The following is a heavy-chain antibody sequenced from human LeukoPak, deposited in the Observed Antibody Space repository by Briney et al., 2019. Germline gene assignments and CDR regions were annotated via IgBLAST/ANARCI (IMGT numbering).Heavy chain of an antibody. Sequence: KSGGSLRLSCAASGFTVSNNYMSWVRQAPGKGLEWVSSISSSGTYIYYVDSVKGRFTISRDNAKNSLYLQMNSLRAEDTAVYYCARDPAGGHYDFWSGFYRFDSWGLGTLVTVSS. CDR3: ARDPAGGHYDFWSGFYRFDS. D-gene: IGHD3-3*01. V-gene: IGHV3-21*01. CDR2: ISSSGTYI. J-gene: IGHJ4*02. CDR1: GFTVSNNY.